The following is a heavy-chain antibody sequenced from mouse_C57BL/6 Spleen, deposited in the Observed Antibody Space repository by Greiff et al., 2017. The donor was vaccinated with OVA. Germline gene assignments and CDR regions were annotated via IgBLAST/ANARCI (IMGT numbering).Heavy chain of an antibody. CDR2: ISSGSSTI. D-gene: IGHD2-4*01. CDR3: ARIYSDYDYFDY. CDR1: GFTFSDYG. Sequence: HLVESGGGLVKPGGSLKLSCAASGFTFSDYGMHWVRQAPEKGLEWVAYISSGSSTIYYADTVKGRFTISLSNAKNTLFLQMTSLRSEDTAMYSCARIYSDYDYFDYWGQGTTLTVSS. V-gene: IGHV5-17*01. J-gene: IGHJ2*01.